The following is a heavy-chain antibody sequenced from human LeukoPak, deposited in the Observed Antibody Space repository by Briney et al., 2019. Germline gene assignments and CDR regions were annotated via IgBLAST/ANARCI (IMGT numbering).Heavy chain of an antibody. V-gene: IGHV4-4*07. Sequence: PSETLSLTCTVSRGSTTNYYWSWIRQPAGKGLEWIGRIYDSGSTEYTPSLKSRVAMSVDTSKNQFSLKLTSVTVADTAVYYCARTMGHNLFDYWGQGSLVTVSS. CDR3: ARTMGHNLFDY. CDR1: RGSTTNYY. D-gene: IGHD2-8*01. CDR2: IYDSGST. J-gene: IGHJ4*02.